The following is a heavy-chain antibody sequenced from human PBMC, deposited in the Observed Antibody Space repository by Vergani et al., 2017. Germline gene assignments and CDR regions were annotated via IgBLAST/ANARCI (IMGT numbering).Heavy chain of an antibody. CDR2: IYYSGST. D-gene: IGHD6-19*01. J-gene: IGHJ3*02. CDR3: ARHSSGFAAFDI. Sequence: QVQLQESGPGLVKPSETLSLTCTVSGGSISSYYWSWIRQPPGKGLEWIGYIYYSGSTNYNTSLKSRVTISVDTSKNQFSLKLSSVTAADTAVYYCARHSSGFAAFDIWGQGTMVTVSS. CDR1: GGSISSYY. V-gene: IGHV4-59*08.